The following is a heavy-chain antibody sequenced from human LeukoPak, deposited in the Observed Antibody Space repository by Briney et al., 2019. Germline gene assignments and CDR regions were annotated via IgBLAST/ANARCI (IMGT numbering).Heavy chain of an antibody. CDR1: GFTFSSYW. CDR3: ASSGYYGSGSYLDY. Sequence: PGGSLRLSCAASGFTFSSYWMTWVRQAPGKGLEWVANIKQGGSEKYYVDSVKGRFTISRDNSKNTLYLQMNSLRAEDTAVYYCASSGYYGSGSYLDYWGQGTLVTVSS. CDR2: IKQGGSEK. V-gene: IGHV3-7*01. D-gene: IGHD3-10*01. J-gene: IGHJ4*02.